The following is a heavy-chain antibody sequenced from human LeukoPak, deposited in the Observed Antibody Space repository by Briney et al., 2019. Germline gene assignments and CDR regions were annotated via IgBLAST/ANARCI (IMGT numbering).Heavy chain of an antibody. CDR2: FDPEDGEV. J-gene: IGHJ6*03. D-gene: IGHD3-3*01. Sequence: ASVKVSCKVSGYTFTELSMHWVRQAPGKGLEWMGGFDPEDGEVIYAQKLQGRVTMTEDRSTDTAYMELSSLRSEDTAVYYCARSLDVVIIPSYYYMDVWGKGTTVTVS. CDR1: GYTFTELS. CDR3: ARSLDVVIIPSYYYMDV. V-gene: IGHV1-24*01.